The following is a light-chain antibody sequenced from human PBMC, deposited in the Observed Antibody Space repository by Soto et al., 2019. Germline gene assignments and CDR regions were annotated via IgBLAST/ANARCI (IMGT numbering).Light chain of an antibody. Sequence: DIVLTQSPATLSLSPGARATLSCRASQTVNSYLAWYQQKPGQAPRLLVYDISYRAAGVPARFSGSGSGTAFTLNISSLEPEDFAVYYCQQRRNWHRTFGQGTKVEIK. CDR1: QTVNSY. CDR3: QQRRNWHRT. CDR2: DIS. V-gene: IGKV3D-11*02. J-gene: IGKJ1*01.